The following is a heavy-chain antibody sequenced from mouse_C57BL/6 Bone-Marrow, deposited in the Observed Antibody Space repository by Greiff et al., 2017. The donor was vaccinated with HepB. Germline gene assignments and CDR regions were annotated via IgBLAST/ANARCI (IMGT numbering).Heavy chain of an antibody. J-gene: IGHJ3*01. CDR3: ALVSNAFAY. D-gene: IGHD2-5*01. Sequence: VKLVESGPGLVQPSQSLSITCTVSGFSLTSYGVHWVRQSPGKGLEWLGVIWSGGSTDYNAAFISRLSISKDNSKSQVFFKMNSLQADDTAIYYCALVSNAFAYWGQGTLVTVSA. CDR2: IWSGGST. V-gene: IGHV2-2*01. CDR1: GFSLTSYG.